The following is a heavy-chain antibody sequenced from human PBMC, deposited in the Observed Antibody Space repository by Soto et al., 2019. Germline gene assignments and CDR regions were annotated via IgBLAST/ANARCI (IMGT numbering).Heavy chain of an antibody. CDR1: GYTFTTYY. D-gene: IGHD1-26*01. Sequence: QVQVVQSGAEVKKPGASVKVSCKASGYTFTTYYIQRVRQAPGQGLEWMGVINPSGGSINYAQKFQGRVTMTRDTSTSSVYMELSSLRSEDTAVYYCARDRGRGGSYYIYFYGMDVWGQGTTVTVSS. CDR2: INPSGGSI. J-gene: IGHJ6*02. CDR3: ARDRGRGGSYYIYFYGMDV. V-gene: IGHV1-46*01.